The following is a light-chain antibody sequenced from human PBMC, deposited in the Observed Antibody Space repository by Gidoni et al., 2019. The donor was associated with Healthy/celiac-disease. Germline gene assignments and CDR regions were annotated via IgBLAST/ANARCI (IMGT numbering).Light chain of an antibody. CDR1: QSISSY. J-gene: IGKJ4*01. Sequence: DIQMTQSPSSLSASVGDRVTITCRASQSISSYLNWYQQKPGKAPRLLIYAASSLQSGVPSRFSSSGSGTDFTLTISSLQPEDFATYFCQQSYSTPLLTFXGXTKVXIK. CDR3: QQSYSTPLLT. V-gene: IGKV1-39*01. CDR2: AAS.